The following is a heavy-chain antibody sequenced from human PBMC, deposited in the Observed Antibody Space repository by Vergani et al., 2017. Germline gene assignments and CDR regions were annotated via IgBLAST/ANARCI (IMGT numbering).Heavy chain of an antibody. Sequence: EVRLVQSGGGLVQPGRSLRLSCTGSGFTFGDYSVTWLRQAPGKGLEWLGYIRNKGFDGATQYAPCLKGRFTISRDDSKSIAYLQMNFLKGEDTAVYYCTRRYCTITDCYEGGFDIWGQGKTVTVSS. V-gene: IGHV3-49*03. CDR1: GFTFGDYS. J-gene: IGHJ3*02. CDR2: IRNKGFDGAT. D-gene: IGHD2-2*01. CDR3: TRRYCTITDCYEGGFDI.